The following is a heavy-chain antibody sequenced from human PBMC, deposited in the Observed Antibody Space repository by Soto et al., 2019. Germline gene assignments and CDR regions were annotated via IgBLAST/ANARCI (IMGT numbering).Heavy chain of an antibody. CDR2: ISHGGST. J-gene: IGHJ6*02. CDR3: ARRPRGRNYFLARYYDSGMDV. V-gene: IGHV4-34*01. Sequence: SQTLSLTCAVYGGSFSSDFWSWLRQPPGKGLEWIGDISHGGSTTYNPSLKSRVAISVDTSKNQFSLKVSYVTAADTGVYYCARRPRGRNYFLARYYDSGMDVCGRGKTV. CDR1: GGSFSSDF. D-gene: IGHD1-7*01.